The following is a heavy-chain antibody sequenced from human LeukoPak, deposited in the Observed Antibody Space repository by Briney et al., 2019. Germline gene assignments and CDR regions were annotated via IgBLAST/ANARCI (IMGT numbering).Heavy chain of an antibody. Sequence: GGSLRLSCSASGFSFSSYGMHWVRQAPGKGLESVAVIWYDESNKYYADSVKGRFAISRDNSKNMLFLQMNSLRVEDTAVYYCARDGETYGITNHNWLDLWGQGTLVTVPS. J-gene: IGHJ5*02. CDR3: ARDGETYGITNHNWLDL. D-gene: IGHD1/OR15-1a*01. CDR1: GFSFSSYG. CDR2: IWYDESNK. V-gene: IGHV3-33*01.